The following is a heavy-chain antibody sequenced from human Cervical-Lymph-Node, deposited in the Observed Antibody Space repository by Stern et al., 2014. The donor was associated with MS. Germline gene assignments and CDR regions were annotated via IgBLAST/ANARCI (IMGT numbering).Heavy chain of an antibody. V-gene: IGHV4-59*08. CDR1: GGSISSRY. CDR3: ARLSTAVDF. CDR2: IPHSGAT. J-gene: IGHJ4*02. Sequence: VQLEESGPGLVKPSETLSLTCAVSGGSISSRYWGWIRQPPGKGLEWIGLIPHSGATKYNPSLQSRVTISIDTSKNQISLKVTSVTAADTAVYYCARLSTAVDFWGQGTLVTVSS.